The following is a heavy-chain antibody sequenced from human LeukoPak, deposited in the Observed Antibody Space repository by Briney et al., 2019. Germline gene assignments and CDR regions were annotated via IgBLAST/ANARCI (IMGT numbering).Heavy chain of an antibody. V-gene: IGHV3-30*03. D-gene: IGHD2-15*01. J-gene: IGHJ4*02. Sequence: PGRSLRLSCAASAFTFRNYAMHWLRQAPGKGLEWVAVIASDGNDKHLADSVKGRFTISRDNSKNTLYLQMNSLRAEDTAVYYCASGSCDYWGQGTLVTVSS. CDR2: IASDGNDK. CDR3: ASGSCDY. CDR1: AFTFRNYA.